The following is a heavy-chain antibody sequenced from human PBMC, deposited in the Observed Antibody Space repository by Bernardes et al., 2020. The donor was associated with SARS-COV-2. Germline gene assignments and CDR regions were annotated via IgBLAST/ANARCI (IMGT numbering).Heavy chain of an antibody. CDR3: ARAVGEYYYDSSGYFRENWFDP. Sequence: TLSLTCTVSGGSISSYYWSWIRQPPGKGLEWIGYIYYSGSTNYNPSLKSRVTISVDTSKNQFSLKLSSVTAADTAVYYCARAVGEYYYDSSGYFRENWFDPWGQGTLVTVSS. D-gene: IGHD3-22*01. CDR1: GGSISSYY. J-gene: IGHJ5*02. V-gene: IGHV4-59*01. CDR2: IYYSGST.